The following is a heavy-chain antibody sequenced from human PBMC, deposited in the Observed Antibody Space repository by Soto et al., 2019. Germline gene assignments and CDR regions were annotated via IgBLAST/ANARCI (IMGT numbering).Heavy chain of an antibody. CDR1: GDSVSSGVDF. CDR3: ARARPILGAKTFFDY. D-gene: IGHD1-26*01. Sequence: QVQLQESGPGLVKPSQTLSLTCSVSGDSVSSGVDFWSCIRQPPGKGLEWIGYVSYTGNTYYNPSLKSRVTILIDTSKNQFSLNLKSVTAADTAVYYCARARPILGAKTFFDYWGQGTVVTVSS. J-gene: IGHJ4*02. CDR2: VSYTGNT. V-gene: IGHV4-31*03.